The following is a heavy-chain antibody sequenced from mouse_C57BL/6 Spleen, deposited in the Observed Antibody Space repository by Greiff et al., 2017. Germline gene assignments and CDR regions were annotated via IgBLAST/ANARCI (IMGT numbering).Heavy chain of an antibody. J-gene: IGHJ4*01. CDR2: IDPEDGEP. CDR3: APYGNYVYYAMDY. Sequence: VQLQQSGAELVKPGASVKLSCTASGFNIKDYYMHWVKQRTEQGLEWIGRIDPEDGEPKYAPKFQVQATITADTSSNTAYLQLSSLTSEDTAVYYCAPYGNYVYYAMDYWGQGTSVTVSS. CDR1: GFNIKDYY. D-gene: IGHD2-1*01. V-gene: IGHV14-2*01.